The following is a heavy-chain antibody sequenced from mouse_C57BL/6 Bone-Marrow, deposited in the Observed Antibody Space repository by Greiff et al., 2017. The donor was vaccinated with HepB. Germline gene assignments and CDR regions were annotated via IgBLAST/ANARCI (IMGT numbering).Heavy chain of an antibody. V-gene: IGHV1-80*01. Sequence: VKLMESGAELVKPGASVKISCKASGYAFSSYWMNWVKQRPGKGLEWIGQIYPGDGDTNYNGKFKGKATLTADKSSSTAYMQLSSLTSEDSAVYFCARGAYYSNYMYYFDYWGQGTTLTVSS. CDR1: GYAFSSYW. CDR2: IYPGDGDT. D-gene: IGHD2-5*01. CDR3: ARGAYYSNYMYYFDY. J-gene: IGHJ2*01.